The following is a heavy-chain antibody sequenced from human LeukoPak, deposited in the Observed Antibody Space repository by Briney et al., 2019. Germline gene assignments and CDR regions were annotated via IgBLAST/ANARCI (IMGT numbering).Heavy chain of an antibody. V-gene: IGHV3-23*01. J-gene: IGHJ5*02. CDR2: ISGSGGST. CDR1: GFTFSSYA. D-gene: IGHD1-26*01. Sequence: GGSLRLSCAASGFTFSSYAMSWVRQAPGKGLEWASAISGSGGSTYYADSVKGRFTISRDNSKNTLYLQMNSLRAEDTAVYYCARTWELLLVWFDPWGQGTLVTVSS. CDR3: ARTWELLLVWFDP.